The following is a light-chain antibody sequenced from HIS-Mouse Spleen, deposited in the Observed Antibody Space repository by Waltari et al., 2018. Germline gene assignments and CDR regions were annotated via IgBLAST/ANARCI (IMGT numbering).Light chain of an antibody. V-gene: IGLV3-1*01. Sequence: SYELTQPPSVSVSPGQTASITCSGDKLGDKYACWYQQKPGQSPVRVIYQASKRPSGIPERFSGSTSGTTATLTISGTQAMDEADYYCQAWDSSTANVVFGGGTKLTVL. J-gene: IGLJ2*01. CDR2: QAS. CDR1: KLGDKY. CDR3: QAWDSSTANVV.